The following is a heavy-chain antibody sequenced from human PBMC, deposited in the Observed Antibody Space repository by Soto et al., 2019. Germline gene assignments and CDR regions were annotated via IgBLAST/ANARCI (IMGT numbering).Heavy chain of an antibody. Sequence: PGGSLRLSCAASGFTFRSYAMSWVRQAPGKGLEWVSAISGSGGSTYYADSVKGRFNISRDNSKNTLYLQMNSLRAEDTAVYYCAKDRYCSGGSCYVDYWGRGTLVTVSS. D-gene: IGHD2-15*01. J-gene: IGHJ4*02. CDR1: GFTFRSYA. V-gene: IGHV3-23*01. CDR3: AKDRYCSGGSCYVDY. CDR2: ISGSGGST.